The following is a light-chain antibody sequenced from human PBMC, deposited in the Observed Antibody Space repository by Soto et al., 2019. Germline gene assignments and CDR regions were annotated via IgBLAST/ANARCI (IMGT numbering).Light chain of an antibody. CDR2: DAY. J-gene: IGKJ4*01. CDR1: QSVSSSY. V-gene: IGKV3-20*01. CDR3: QQYENWPLT. Sequence: EILLTQSPGTLALSPGGRPTLSGRSSQSVSSSYLALYQQKPGQAPRLLIYDAYNRATGITARFTGSGSGTDFNLTISSLQSEDFAVYYCQQYENWPLTFGEGTKVEI.